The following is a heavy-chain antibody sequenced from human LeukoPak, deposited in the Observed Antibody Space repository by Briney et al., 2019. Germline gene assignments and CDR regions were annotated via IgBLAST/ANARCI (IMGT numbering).Heavy chain of an antibody. CDR2: ISAYNGNT. CDR1: GYTFTSYG. Sequence: ASVKVSGKASGYTFTSYGISWVRQAPGQGLEWMGWISAYNGNTNYAQKLQGRVTMTTDTSTSTAYMELRSLRSDDTAVYYCARDRPSRGYCSGGTCPLFDYWGQGTLVTVSS. V-gene: IGHV1-18*04. D-gene: IGHD2-15*01. J-gene: IGHJ4*02. CDR3: ARDRPSRGYCSGGTCPLFDY.